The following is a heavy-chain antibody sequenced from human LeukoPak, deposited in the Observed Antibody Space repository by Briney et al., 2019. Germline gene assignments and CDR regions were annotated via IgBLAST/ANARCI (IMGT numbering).Heavy chain of an antibody. V-gene: IGHV4-30-2*01. CDR1: GGSISSGGYY. CDR3: ARGRAMIDSSSPLDS. J-gene: IGHJ5*02. CDR2: IYHSGST. D-gene: IGHD6-13*01. Sequence: SETLSLTCTVSGGSISSGGYYWSWIRQPPGKGLEWIGYIYHSGSTYYNPSLKSRVTISVDRSKNQFSLKLSSVTAADTAVYYCARGRAMIDSSSPLDSWGQGTLVTVSS.